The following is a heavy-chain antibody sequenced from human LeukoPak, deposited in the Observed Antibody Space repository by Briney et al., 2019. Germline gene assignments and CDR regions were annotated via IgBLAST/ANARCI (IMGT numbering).Heavy chain of an antibody. Sequence: SVKVSCKASGGTFSSYAISWVRQAPGQGLEWMGGIIPIFGTANYAQKFQGRVTITADESTSTAYMELSSLRSEDTAVYYYAGHYYDSSGYSYWGQGTLATVSS. CDR2: IIPIFGTA. CDR3: AGHYYDSSGYSY. CDR1: GGTFSSYA. D-gene: IGHD3-22*01. V-gene: IGHV1-69*13. J-gene: IGHJ4*02.